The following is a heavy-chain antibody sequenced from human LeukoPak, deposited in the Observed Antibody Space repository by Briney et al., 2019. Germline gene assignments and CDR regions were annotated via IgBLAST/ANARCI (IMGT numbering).Heavy chain of an antibody. CDR2: ISAYNGNA. V-gene: IGHV1-18*01. CDR3: ARETRQGSYYDYVWGSYSPYYFDY. CDR1: GYTFTSYG. D-gene: IGHD3-16*01. Sequence: GASVKVSCKASGYTFTSYGISWVRQAPGQGLEWMGWISAYNGNANYAQKLQGRVTITTDTSTSTAYMELRSLRSDDTAVYYCARETRQGSYYDYVWGSYSPYYFDYWGQGTLVTVSS. J-gene: IGHJ4*02.